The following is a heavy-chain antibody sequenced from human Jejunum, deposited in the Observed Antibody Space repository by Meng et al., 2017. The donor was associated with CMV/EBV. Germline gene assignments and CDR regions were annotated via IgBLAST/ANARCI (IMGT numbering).Heavy chain of an antibody. D-gene: IGHD3-3*01. CDR1: FTFGKFA. CDR3: AKDRYDSGVVTLNWFDP. Sequence: FTFGKFAMRWGRPAPGKGRELVLTISGSGVTTYYAEYVKGRFTISRDNFKNKLYLLMNSLRDEDTAVYHFAKDRYDSGVVTLNWFDPWGQGTLVTVSS. V-gene: IGHV3-23*01. CDR2: ISGSGVTT. J-gene: IGHJ5*02.